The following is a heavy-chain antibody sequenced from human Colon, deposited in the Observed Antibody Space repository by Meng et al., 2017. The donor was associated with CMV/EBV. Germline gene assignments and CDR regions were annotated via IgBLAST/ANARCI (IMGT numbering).Heavy chain of an antibody. CDR3: ARDYVVQWLPNYYYYGMDV. D-gene: IGHD6-19*01. V-gene: IGHV4-39*07. CDR2: IYYSGST. CDR1: GGSISSSSYY. Sequence: GSLRLSCTVSGGSISSSSYYWGWIRQPPGKGLEWIGSIYYSGSTYYNPSLKSRVTISVDTSKNQFSPKLSSVTAADTAVYYCARDYVVQWLPNYYYYGMDVWGQGTTVTVSS. J-gene: IGHJ6*02.